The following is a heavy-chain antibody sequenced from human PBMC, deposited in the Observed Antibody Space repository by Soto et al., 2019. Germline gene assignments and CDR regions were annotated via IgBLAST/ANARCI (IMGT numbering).Heavy chain of an antibody. CDR1: GYTFTGYY. Sequence: ASVKVSCKASGYTFTGYYMHWVRQAPGQGLEWMGWINPNSGGTNYAQKFQGWVTTTRDTSISTAYMELSRLRSDDTAVYYCARAGSTHSSSSRVNAFDIWGQGTMVTVSS. D-gene: IGHD6-6*01. CDR3: ARAGSTHSSSSRVNAFDI. J-gene: IGHJ3*02. V-gene: IGHV1-2*04. CDR2: INPNSGGT.